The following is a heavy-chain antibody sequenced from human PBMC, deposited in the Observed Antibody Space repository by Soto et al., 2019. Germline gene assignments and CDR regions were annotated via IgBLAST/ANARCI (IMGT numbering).Heavy chain of an antibody. CDR2: IYYSGST. V-gene: IGHV4-31*03. Sequence: QVQLQESGPGLVKPSQTLSLTCTVSGGSISSGGYYWSWIRQHPGKGLEWIGYIYYSGSTYYNPSLKSRVTISVDTSKNQFSLKLSSVTAADTAVYYCARVNMGVAAAGEKNWFDPWDQGTLVTVSS. CDR1: GGSISSGGYY. J-gene: IGHJ5*02. D-gene: IGHD6-13*01. CDR3: ARVNMGVAAAGEKNWFDP.